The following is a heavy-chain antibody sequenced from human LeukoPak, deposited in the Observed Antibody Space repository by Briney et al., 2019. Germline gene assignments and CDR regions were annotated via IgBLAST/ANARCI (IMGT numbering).Heavy chain of an antibody. Sequence: GASVKVSCKASGYTFTDYYIHWVRQAPGQGLEWMGWINPNSGGTKYAQKFQGRVTMTTDTSISTAYMEMSRLTSDDTAVYYCARDAHNGYEFHDWSDPWGQGALVTVSS. CDR2: INPNSGGT. CDR3: ARDAHNGYEFHDWSDP. J-gene: IGHJ5*02. V-gene: IGHV1-2*02. CDR1: GYTFTDYY. D-gene: IGHD5-12*01.